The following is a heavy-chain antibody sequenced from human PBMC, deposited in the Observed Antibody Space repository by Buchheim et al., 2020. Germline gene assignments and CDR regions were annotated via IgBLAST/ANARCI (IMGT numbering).Heavy chain of an antibody. CDR3: ARGEGGSYVFDY. CDR1: GFTFSDHY. J-gene: IGHJ4*02. V-gene: IGHV3-72*01. D-gene: IGHD1-26*01. Sequence: EVQLVESGGGLVQPGGSLRLSCAASGFTFSDHYMDWVRQAPGKGLEWVGRTRNKANSYTTEYAASVKGRFTISRDDSKNSLYLQMNSLKTEDTAVYYCARGEGGSYVFDYWGQGTL. CDR2: TRNKANSYTT.